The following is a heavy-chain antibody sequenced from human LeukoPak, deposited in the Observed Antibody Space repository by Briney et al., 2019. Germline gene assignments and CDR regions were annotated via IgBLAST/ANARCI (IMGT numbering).Heavy chain of an antibody. V-gene: IGHV3-7*03. CDR3: ARVRNY. CDR2: IKQDGSEK. D-gene: IGHD2/OR15-2a*01. J-gene: IGHJ4*02. Sequence: GGSLRLSCAASGFTFSNLWMTWVRQAAGKGVEWGANIKQDGSEKNYVDSVKGRFTISRDNAKNSLYLQMDSLRAEDTAVYYCARVRNYWGQGTLVTVSS. CDR1: GFTFSNLW.